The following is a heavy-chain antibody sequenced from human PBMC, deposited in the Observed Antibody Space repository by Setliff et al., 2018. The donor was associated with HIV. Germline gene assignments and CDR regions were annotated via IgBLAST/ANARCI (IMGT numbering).Heavy chain of an antibody. CDR3: ARELKSSSGWYGYFYMDV. Sequence: ASVQVSCKASGYTFTTNDINWVRQATGQGLEWMGWMNPKSGNTGYAQKFQGRVTMTRDTSIGTAYMELSSLRSDDTAVYYCARELKSSSGWYGYFYMDVWGKGTTVTVSS. J-gene: IGHJ6*03. D-gene: IGHD6-19*01. V-gene: IGHV1-8*02. CDR1: GYTFTTND. CDR2: MNPKSGNT.